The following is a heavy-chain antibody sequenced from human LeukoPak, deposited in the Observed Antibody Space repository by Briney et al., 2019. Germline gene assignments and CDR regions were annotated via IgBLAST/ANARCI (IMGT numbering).Heavy chain of an antibody. CDR2: ISSSSSYI. Sequence: GGSLRLSCAASGFTFSSYEMNWVRQAPGKGLEWVSSISSSSSYIYYADSEKGRFTLSRDNAKNSLYLQMNSLRAEDTAVYYCARERRDRYDYAANVFDYWGQGPLVTVSS. CDR3: ARERRDRYDYAANVFDY. CDR1: GFTFSSYE. D-gene: IGHD3-16*01. J-gene: IGHJ4*02. V-gene: IGHV3-21*01.